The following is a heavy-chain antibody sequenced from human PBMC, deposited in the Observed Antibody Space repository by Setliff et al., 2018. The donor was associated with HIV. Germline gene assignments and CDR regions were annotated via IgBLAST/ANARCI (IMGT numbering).Heavy chain of an antibody. Sequence: KASETLSLTCTVSGGSMSRFYWTWIRQPPGKGLGWIGFVYSTGSINYSPSFRGRLTISLETSENQFSLHLTSVTAADTAVYYCARAEGDAYNSLPYFDSWGPGALVTVSS. CDR1: GGSMSRFY. CDR3: ARAEGDAYNSLPYFDS. J-gene: IGHJ4*02. V-gene: IGHV4-59*01. CDR2: VYSTGSI. D-gene: IGHD1-1*01.